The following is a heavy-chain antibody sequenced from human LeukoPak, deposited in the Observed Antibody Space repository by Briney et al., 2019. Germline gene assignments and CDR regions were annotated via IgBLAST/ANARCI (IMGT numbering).Heavy chain of an antibody. V-gene: IGHV1-69*13. Sequence: SVKVSCKASGGTFSSYAINWVRQAPGQGLEWMGGIIPIFGTANYAQKFQGRVTITADESTSTAYMELSSLRSEDTAVYYCARAGDIVVVPAAIPNWFDPWGQGTLVTVSS. CDR1: GGTFSSYA. D-gene: IGHD2-2*02. CDR3: ARAGDIVVVPAAIPNWFDP. J-gene: IGHJ5*02. CDR2: IIPIFGTA.